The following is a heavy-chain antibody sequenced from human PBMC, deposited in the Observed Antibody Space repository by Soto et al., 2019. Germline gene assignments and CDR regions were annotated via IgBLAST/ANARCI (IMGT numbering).Heavy chain of an antibody. CDR2: ISGSGGST. D-gene: IGHD2-8*01. V-gene: IGHV3-23*01. CDR1: GFTFSSYA. Sequence: GGSLRLSCAASGFTFSSYAMSWVRQAPGKGREWVSAISGSGGSTYYADSVKGRFTISRDNSKKTLYLQMNSLRAEDTAVDYCAKYTGLRGYNWFDPWGQGTLVTVSS. J-gene: IGHJ5*02. CDR3: AKYTGLRGYNWFDP.